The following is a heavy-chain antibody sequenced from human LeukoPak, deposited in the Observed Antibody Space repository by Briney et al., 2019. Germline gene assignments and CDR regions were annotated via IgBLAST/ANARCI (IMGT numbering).Heavy chain of an antibody. Sequence: SETLSLTCAVYGGSFSGYYWSWIRQPPGKGLEWIGEINHSGSTNYNPSLKSRVTISVDTSKNQFSLKLSSVTAADTAVYYCARARRRLADYWGQGTLVTVSS. CDR1: GGSFSGYY. J-gene: IGHJ4*02. CDR3: ARARRRLADY. CDR2: INHSGST. V-gene: IGHV4-34*01.